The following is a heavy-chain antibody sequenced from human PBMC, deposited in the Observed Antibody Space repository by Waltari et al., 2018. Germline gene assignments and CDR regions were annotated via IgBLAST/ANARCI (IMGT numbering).Heavy chain of an antibody. CDR2: INHSGST. J-gene: IGHJ6*02. D-gene: IGHD6-6*01. CDR1: GGSFSGYY. CDR3: ARAKIAARSTYYYYGMDV. Sequence: QVQLQQWGAGLLKPSETLSLTCAVYGGSFSGYYWSWIRQPPGKGLEWIGEINHSGSTNYNPSLKSRVTISVDTSKNQFSLKLSSVTAADTAVYYCARAKIAARSTYYYYGMDVWGQGTTVTVSS. V-gene: IGHV4-34*01.